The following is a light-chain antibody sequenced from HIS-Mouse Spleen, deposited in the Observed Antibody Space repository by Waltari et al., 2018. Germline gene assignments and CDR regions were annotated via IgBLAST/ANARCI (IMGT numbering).Light chain of an antibody. V-gene: IGLV3-10*01. CDR3: YSTDSSGNHRV. CDR1: ALPNKY. J-gene: IGLJ2*01. Sequence: SYELTQPPSVSVSPGQTARITCSGDALPNKYAYWYQQKSGQAPVLVIYEDSKRPSGFPERFSGSSAGTMATLTISGAQVEDEADYYCYSTDSSGNHRVFGGGTKLTVL. CDR2: EDS.